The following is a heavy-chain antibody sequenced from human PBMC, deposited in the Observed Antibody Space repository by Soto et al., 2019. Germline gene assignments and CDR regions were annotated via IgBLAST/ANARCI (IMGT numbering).Heavy chain of an antibody. D-gene: IGHD6-19*01. J-gene: IGHJ3*02. V-gene: IGHV3-15*07. CDR2: IKSKTDGGTT. Sequence: GGPLGLYCGGSGLTLSNAWMNWVRQAPGKGLEWVGRIKSKTDGGTTDYAAPVKGRFTISRDDPKNTLYLQMNSLKTEDTAVYYCTTDSSGSFWDYAFDIWGQGTMVTVSS. CDR3: TTDSSGSFWDYAFDI. CDR1: GLTLSNAW.